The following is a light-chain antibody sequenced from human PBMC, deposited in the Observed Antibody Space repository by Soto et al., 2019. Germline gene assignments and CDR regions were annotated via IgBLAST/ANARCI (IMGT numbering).Light chain of an antibody. CDR2: TAS. Sequence: DIQMTQSPSSLAASVGGRVTLTCRASQSISTYLNWYQQKPGKAADLLIYTASNLESGVPSRFSGSGSGTDFTLTISSLQPEDFATYFCQQSYSRPRTFGQGTKVDIK. CDR3: QQSYSRPRT. CDR1: QSISTY. J-gene: IGKJ1*01. V-gene: IGKV1-39*01.